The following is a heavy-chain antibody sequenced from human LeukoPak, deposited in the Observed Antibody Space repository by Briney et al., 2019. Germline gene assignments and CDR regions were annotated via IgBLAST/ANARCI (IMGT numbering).Heavy chain of an antibody. J-gene: IGHJ5*02. CDR1: GFTVSSNY. V-gene: IGHV3-66*04. CDR3: ARQLYTGIAAGFDP. CDR2: IYSGGST. Sequence: GGSLRLSCAASGFTVSSNYMSWVRQAPGKGLEWVSVIYSGGSTYYADSVKGRFTISRDNSKNTLYLQMNSLRAEDTAVYYCARQLYTGIAAGFDPWGQGTLVTVSS. D-gene: IGHD6-13*01.